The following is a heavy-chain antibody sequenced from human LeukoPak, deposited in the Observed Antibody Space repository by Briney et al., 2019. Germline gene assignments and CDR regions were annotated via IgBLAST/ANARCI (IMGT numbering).Heavy chain of an antibody. CDR3: ARGDWLHNGGHGPDY. V-gene: IGHV4-39*01. J-gene: IGHJ4*01. CDR2: IFYSGST. D-gene: IGHD4-23*01. CDR1: GGSISSSSFY. Sequence: SETLSLTCTVSGGSISSSSFYWGWIRQPPGKGLEWIGSIFYSGSTYYNPSLKSRVAISVDPSIKQFSLKLSSVSAADPAVYYCARGDWLHNGGHGPDYWGHGALVNVSS.